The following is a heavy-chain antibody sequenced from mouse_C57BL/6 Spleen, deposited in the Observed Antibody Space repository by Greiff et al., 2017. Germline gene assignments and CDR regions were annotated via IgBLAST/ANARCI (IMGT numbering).Heavy chain of an antibody. D-gene: IGHD3-2*02. Sequence: EVQLQQSGAELVRPGASVKLSCTASGFNIKDYYMHWVKQRPEQGLEWIGRIDPADGDTEYAPKFQGKATMTADKSSNTAYMQLSSLTSEDTAVYYCTKTAQATNWFAYWGQGTLVTVSA. CDR3: TKTAQATNWFAY. CDR2: IDPADGDT. J-gene: IGHJ3*01. CDR1: GFNIKDYY. V-gene: IGHV14-1*01.